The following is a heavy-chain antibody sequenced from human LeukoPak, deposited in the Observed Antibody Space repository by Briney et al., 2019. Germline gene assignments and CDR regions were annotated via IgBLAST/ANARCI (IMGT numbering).Heavy chain of an antibody. D-gene: IGHD3-10*01. CDR2: ISERGGST. V-gene: IGHV3-23*01. J-gene: IGHJ4*02. CDR3: TKRGVVIRGLLVIGYHQEAYHYDF. Sequence: GGSLRLSCVDSGISLSNYAMTWVRQAPGKGLEWVSFISERGGSTTYAYSVEGRFTISRDTSLNPLYLKMNNLRAEDTAVYFCTKRGVVIRGLLVIGYHQEAYHYDFWGQGVLVTVSS. CDR1: GISLSNYA.